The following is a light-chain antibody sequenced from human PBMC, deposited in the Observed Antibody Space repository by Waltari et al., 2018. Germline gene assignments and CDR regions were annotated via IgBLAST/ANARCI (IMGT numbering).Light chain of an antibody. CDR1: QGISSC. V-gene: IGKV1-12*01. J-gene: IGKJ3*01. CDR3: QQANSVPA. CDR2: AAS. Sequence: DIQMTQSPSPVSASVGDRVTITCRASQGISSCLAWYQQKPGKAPKLVIYAASSLQSGGPSRFSGSGSGTDFSLSISSLQPEEFATYYCQQANSVPAFGPWTKVDIK.